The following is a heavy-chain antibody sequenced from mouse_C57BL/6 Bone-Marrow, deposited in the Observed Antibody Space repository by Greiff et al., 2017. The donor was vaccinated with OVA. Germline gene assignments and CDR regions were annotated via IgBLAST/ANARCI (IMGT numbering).Heavy chain of an antibody. CDR2: IDPEDGVT. CDR3: ARGYYGNYDWYFDV. D-gene: IGHD2-1*01. V-gene: IGHV14-2*01. CDR1: GFNIKDSY. J-gene: IGHJ1*03. Sequence: VQLKQSGAELVKPGASVKLSCTASGFNIKDSYMHWVKQRTEQGLEWIGRIDPEDGVTKYAPKFQGQATITADTSSNKAYLQLSSLTSEDTSVYYCARGYYGNYDWYFDVWGKGTTVTVSS.